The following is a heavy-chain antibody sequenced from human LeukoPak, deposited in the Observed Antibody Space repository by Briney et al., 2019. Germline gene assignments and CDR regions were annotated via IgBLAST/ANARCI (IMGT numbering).Heavy chain of an antibody. CDR2: IIPILGIA. Sequence: SVKVSCKASGGTFSSYAISWVRQAPGRGLEWMGRIIPILGIANYAQKFQGRVTITADKSTSTAYMELSSLRSEDTAVYYCARGPINWNYGWYFDLWGRGTLVTVSS. D-gene: IGHD1-7*01. V-gene: IGHV1-69*04. CDR3: ARGPINWNYGWYFDL. CDR1: GGTFSSYA. J-gene: IGHJ2*01.